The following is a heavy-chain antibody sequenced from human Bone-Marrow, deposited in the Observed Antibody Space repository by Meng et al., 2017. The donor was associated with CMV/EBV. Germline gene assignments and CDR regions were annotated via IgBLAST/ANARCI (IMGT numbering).Heavy chain of an antibody. D-gene: IGHD2-2*01. CDR3: ARAGVPAANPFYGMDV. Sequence: SETLSLTCDISGGSTSGYQWSWIRQAPGKGLEWIGQISHHGNTDYNPSLKSRVTISIDTSKNQFSLSLNSVTAADTAVYYCARAGVPAANPFYGMDVWGQGTTVTGSS. CDR2: ISHHGNT. J-gene: IGHJ6*02. CDR1: GGSTSGYQ. V-gene: IGHV4-34*01.